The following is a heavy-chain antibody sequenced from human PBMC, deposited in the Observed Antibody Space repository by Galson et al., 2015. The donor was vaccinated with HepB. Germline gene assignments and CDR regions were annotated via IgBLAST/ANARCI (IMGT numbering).Heavy chain of an antibody. D-gene: IGHD3-22*01. CDR3: ARGLMIVVVQLPFDY. V-gene: IGHV3-30*02. J-gene: IGHJ4*02. CDR1: GFTFSSYG. Sequence: SLRLSCAASGFTFSSYGMHWVRQAPGKGLEWVAFIRYDGSNKYYADSVKGRFTISRDNSKNTLYLQMNSLRAEDTAVYYCARGLMIVVVQLPFDYWGQGTLVTVSS. CDR2: IRYDGSNK.